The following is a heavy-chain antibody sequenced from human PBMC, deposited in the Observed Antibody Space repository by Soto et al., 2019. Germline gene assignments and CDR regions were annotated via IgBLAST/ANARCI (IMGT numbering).Heavy chain of an antibody. Sequence: GGSLSLSCAASGFTFDDYTMHWVRQAPGKGLEWVSLISWDGGSTYYADSVKGRFTISRDNSKNSLYLQMNSLRTEDTALYYCAKGISSPDYYDSSGYDYWGQGTLVTVSS. D-gene: IGHD3-22*01. CDR1: GFTFDDYT. CDR3: AKGISSPDYYDSSGYDY. V-gene: IGHV3-43*01. J-gene: IGHJ4*02. CDR2: ISWDGGST.